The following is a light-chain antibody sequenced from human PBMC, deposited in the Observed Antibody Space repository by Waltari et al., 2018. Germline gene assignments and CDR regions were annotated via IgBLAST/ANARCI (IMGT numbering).Light chain of an antibody. V-gene: IGLV3-21*04. J-gene: IGLJ1*01. Sequence: SYVLTQPPSVSVAPGETARLPCGGNNIDTKSVHWYQQKPGQAPVLVISYDSDRPSGIPERFSGSNSGNTATLTISRVEAGDEADYYCQVWDANNEPGVFGTGTEVTVL. CDR1: NIDTKS. CDR3: QVWDANNEPGV. CDR2: YDS.